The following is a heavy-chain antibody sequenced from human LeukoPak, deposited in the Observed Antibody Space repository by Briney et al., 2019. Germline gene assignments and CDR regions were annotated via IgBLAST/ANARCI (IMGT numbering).Heavy chain of an antibody. CDR3: AKAKRYSSSWYVFDY. V-gene: IGHV3-21*01. J-gene: IGHJ4*02. CDR2: ISSSSSYI. Sequence: GGSLRLSCAASGFTFSSYSMNWVRQAPGKGLEWVSSISSSSSYIYYADSVKGRFTISRDNAKNSLYLQMNSLRAEDTAVYYCAKAKRYSSSWYVFDYWGQGTLVTVSS. D-gene: IGHD6-13*01. CDR1: GFTFSSYS.